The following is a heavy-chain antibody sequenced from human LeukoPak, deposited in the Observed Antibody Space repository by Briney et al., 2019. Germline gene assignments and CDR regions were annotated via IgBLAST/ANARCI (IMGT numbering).Heavy chain of an antibody. CDR1: GFTFSSYW. V-gene: IGHV3-7*01. CDR3: ARAVSYDSSGYYRGGYFDY. CDR2: IKQDGSEK. Sequence: GGSLRLSCAASGFTFSSYWMSWVRQAPGKGLEWVANIKQDGSEKYYVDSVKGRFTISRDNAKNSLHLQMNSLRAEDTAVYYCARAVSYDSSGYYRGGYFDYWGQGTLVTVSS. J-gene: IGHJ4*02. D-gene: IGHD3-22*01.